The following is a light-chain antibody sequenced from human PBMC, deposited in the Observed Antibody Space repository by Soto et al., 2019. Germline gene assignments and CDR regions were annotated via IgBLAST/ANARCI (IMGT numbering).Light chain of an antibody. CDR3: QQYGSSPRT. V-gene: IGKV3-20*01. CDR2: GAS. CDR1: QSVSNNY. Sequence: EIFLTQSPGPLSLSPGERATLSCRASQSVSNNYLAWYQQKPGQAPRLLIYGASNRATGIPDRFSGSGSGTDFTLTISRLEPEDFAVYYCQQYGSSPRTFGQGTKVDI. J-gene: IGKJ1*01.